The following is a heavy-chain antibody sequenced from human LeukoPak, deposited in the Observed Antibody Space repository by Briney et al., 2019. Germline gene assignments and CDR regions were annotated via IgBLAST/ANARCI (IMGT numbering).Heavy chain of an antibody. Sequence: SETLSLTCTVSGGSISSYYWSWIRQPPGKGLEWIGYIYYSGSANYNPSLKSRVTISVDTSKNQFSLKLSSVTAADTAVYYCARVIEYYDSSGYYLASAFDIWGQGTMVTVSS. CDR3: ARVIEYYDSSGYYLASAFDI. D-gene: IGHD3-22*01. J-gene: IGHJ3*02. CDR2: IYYSGSA. V-gene: IGHV4-59*01. CDR1: GGSISSYY.